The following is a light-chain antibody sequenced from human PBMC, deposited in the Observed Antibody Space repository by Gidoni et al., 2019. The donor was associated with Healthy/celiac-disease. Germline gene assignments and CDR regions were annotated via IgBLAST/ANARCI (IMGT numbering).Light chain of an antibody. CDR1: QSVSSSY. CDR3: QQYGSSQT. V-gene: IGKV3-20*01. CDR2: GAS. J-gene: IGKJ2*01. Sequence: EIVLTQSPGTLSLSPGERATLSCRASQSVSSSYLAWYQQKPGQAPRLLIYGASSRATGLPDRFSGSGSGTDFTLTSSRLEPEDVAVYYCQQYGSSQTFGQGTKLEIK.